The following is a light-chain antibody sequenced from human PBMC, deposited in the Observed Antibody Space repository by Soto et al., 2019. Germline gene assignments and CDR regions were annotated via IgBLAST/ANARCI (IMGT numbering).Light chain of an antibody. Sequence: EIVMTQSPATLSVSPGERATLSCRASQSVSSNLAWYQQKPGQAPRLLIYDASTRATGIPARFSGSGSGTEFTLTISSLQYEDFAIYYCQQYNNWPRTFGQGTKVDIK. V-gene: IGKV3-15*01. CDR1: QSVSSN. CDR3: QQYNNWPRT. CDR2: DAS. J-gene: IGKJ1*01.